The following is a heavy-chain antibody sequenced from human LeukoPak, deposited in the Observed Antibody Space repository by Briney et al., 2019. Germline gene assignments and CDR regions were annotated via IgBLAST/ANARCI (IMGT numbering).Heavy chain of an antibody. CDR2: IYYSGST. J-gene: IGHJ5*02. CDR3: ARELTENWFDP. D-gene: IGHD7-27*01. V-gene: IGHV4-61*01. Sequence: PSETLSLTCTVSVGSISSSSYYWSWIRQPPGKGLEWIGYIYYSGSTNYNPSLKSRVTISVDTSKNQFSLKLSSVTAADTAVYYCARELTENWFDPWGQGTLVTVSS. CDR1: VGSISSSSYY.